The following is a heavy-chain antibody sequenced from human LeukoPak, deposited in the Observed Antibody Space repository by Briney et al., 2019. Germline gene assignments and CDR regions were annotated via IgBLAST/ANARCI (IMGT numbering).Heavy chain of an antibody. CDR2: INQDGSEK. CDR1: GFTFSTYF. Sequence: PGRSLRLSCAASGFTFSTYFMSWVRQAPGKGLEWVANINQDGSEKYYVDSVKGRFAISRDNTKNSLYLQMNSLRAEDTAVYFCARPVGNGYYYDWGQGTLVTVSS. CDR3: ARPVGNGYYYD. J-gene: IGHJ4*02. V-gene: IGHV3-7*04. D-gene: IGHD3-22*01.